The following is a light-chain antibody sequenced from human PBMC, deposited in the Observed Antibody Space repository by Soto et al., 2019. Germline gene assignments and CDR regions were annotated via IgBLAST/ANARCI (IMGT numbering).Light chain of an antibody. CDR1: QSIIGY. J-gene: IGKJ4*01. Sequence: DIQMTQSPSSLSASVGARVSITCRASQSIIGYLNWYQQKPGKAPNLLIYATSSLQSGVPSRFSGSGSGKDFTLTISSLQPEDFATYYCQQSYSTPLTFGGGTRVEIK. CDR3: QQSYSTPLT. V-gene: IGKV1-39*01. CDR2: ATS.